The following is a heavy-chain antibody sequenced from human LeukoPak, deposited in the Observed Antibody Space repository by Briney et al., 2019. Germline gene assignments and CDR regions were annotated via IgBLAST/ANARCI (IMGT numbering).Heavy chain of an antibody. CDR3: TREGRGDPYYYDSGSYYSDAFHI. CDR1: GYTFSSYV. V-gene: IGHV1-3*01. J-gene: IGHJ3*02. CDR2: INAGNGNT. Sequence: ASVKVSCKASGYTFSSYVIHWVRQAPGQRPEWMGWINAGNGNTKYSQKFQGTVTITRDTSATTSYMELSSLRSEDTAVYYCTREGRGDPYYYDSGSYYSDAFHIWGQGTMVTVSS. D-gene: IGHD3-10*01.